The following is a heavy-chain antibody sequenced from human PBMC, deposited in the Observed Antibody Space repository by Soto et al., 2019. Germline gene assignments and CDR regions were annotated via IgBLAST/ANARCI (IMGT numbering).Heavy chain of an antibody. CDR1: GVSISSSSYY. D-gene: IGHD3-10*01. J-gene: IGHJ5*02. CDR2: IYYSGST. CDR3: ARRGSGSYFQLGFDP. V-gene: IGHV4-39*01. Sequence: SETLSLTCTVSGVSISSSSYYWGWIRQPPGKGLEWIGSIYYSGSTYYNPSLKSRVTISVDTSKNQFSLKLSSVTAADTAVYYCARRGSGSYFQLGFDPWGQGTLVTVSS.